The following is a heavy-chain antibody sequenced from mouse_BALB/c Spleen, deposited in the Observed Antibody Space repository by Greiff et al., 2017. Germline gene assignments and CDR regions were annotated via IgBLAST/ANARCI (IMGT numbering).Heavy chain of an antibody. CDR2: IYPGSGST. CDR3: ARSYGNYGAMDY. Sequence: QVQLKQPGAELVKPGTSVKLSCKASGYNFTSYWINWVKLRPGQGLEWIGDIYPGSGSTNYNEKFKSKATLTVDTSSSTAYMQLSSLASEDSALYYCARSYGNYGAMDYWGQGTSVTVSS. D-gene: IGHD2-1*01. CDR1: GYNFTSYW. J-gene: IGHJ4*01. V-gene: IGHV1-55*01.